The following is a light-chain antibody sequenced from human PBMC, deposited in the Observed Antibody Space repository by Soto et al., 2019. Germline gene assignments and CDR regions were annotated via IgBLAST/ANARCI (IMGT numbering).Light chain of an antibody. CDR3: QQYGSIPFT. CDR2: DAS. Sequence: EIVLTQSPGTLSLSPGERATLSCRASQSVSSSYLAWYQQKPGQAPRLLIYDASSRATGIPDRFSGSGSGTDFTLTISRLEPEDFAVYYCQQYGSIPFTFGPGTKVDIK. CDR1: QSVSSSY. V-gene: IGKV3-20*01. J-gene: IGKJ3*01.